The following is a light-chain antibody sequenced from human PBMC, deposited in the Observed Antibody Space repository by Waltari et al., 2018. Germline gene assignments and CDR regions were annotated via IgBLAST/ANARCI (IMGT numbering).Light chain of an antibody. CDR2: GAS. V-gene: IGKV3-20*01. Sequence: EIVLTQSPGTLSLSPGERATLSCRASQSVGRTLAWYQQKRGQAPRLILYGASTRATGIPDRFSGSGSGTDFSLTISRLEPEDFAVYYCQHYVRLPATFGQGTKVEIK. CDR3: QHYVRLPAT. J-gene: IGKJ1*01. CDR1: QSVGRT.